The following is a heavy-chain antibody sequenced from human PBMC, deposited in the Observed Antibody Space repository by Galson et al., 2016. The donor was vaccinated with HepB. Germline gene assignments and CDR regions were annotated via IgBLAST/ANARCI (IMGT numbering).Heavy chain of an antibody. V-gene: IGHV3-23*01. CDR1: GFTFSNYH. J-gene: IGHJ6*02. Sequence: SLRLSCAAGGFTFSNYHMSWVRQAPGKGLEWVSLFTGSGGNTFYADFVKGRFTISRDNAKNSVYLQMNSLRAEDTALYYCAKASGSYNYYYFYGMGVWGQGTTVTVSS. CDR3: AKASGSYNYYYFYGMGV. D-gene: IGHD3-10*01. CDR2: FTGSGGNT.